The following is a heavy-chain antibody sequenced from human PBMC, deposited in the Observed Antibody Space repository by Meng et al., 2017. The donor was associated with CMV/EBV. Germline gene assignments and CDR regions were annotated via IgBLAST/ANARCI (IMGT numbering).Heavy chain of an antibody. CDR2: IYYSGST. CDR3: ARDSGEGGIYRDFWSGYSGYYYYGMDV. V-gene: IGHV4-59*01. CDR1: GFTFSNAW. J-gene: IGHJ6*02. Sequence: ESLKISCAASGFTFSNAWMSWVRQAPGKGLEWIGYIYYSGSTNYNPSLKSRVTISVDTSKNQFSLKLSSVTAADTAVYYCARDSGEGGIYRDFWSGYSGYYYYGMDVWGQGTTVTV. D-gene: IGHD3-3*01.